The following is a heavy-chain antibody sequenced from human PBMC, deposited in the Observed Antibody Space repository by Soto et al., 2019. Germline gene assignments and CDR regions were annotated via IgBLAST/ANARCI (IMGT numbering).Heavy chain of an antibody. J-gene: IGHJ4*02. V-gene: IGHV3-21*01. Sequence: PGGSLRLSCAASGFTFSRYSMNWVRQAPGKGLEWVSSISSSSSYIYYADSVKGRCTISRNNAKNSLYLQMNSLRAEDTAVYYCARKEERITIFGVVITPYYFDYWGQGTLVTVSS. CDR1: GFTFSRYS. CDR2: ISSSSSYI. D-gene: IGHD3-3*01. CDR3: ARKEERITIFGVVITPYYFDY.